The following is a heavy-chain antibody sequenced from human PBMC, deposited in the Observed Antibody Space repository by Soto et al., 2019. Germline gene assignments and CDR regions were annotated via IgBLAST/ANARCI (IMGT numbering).Heavy chain of an antibody. Sequence: SETLSLTCAVYGGSFSGYYWSWIRQPPGKGLEWIGEINHSGSTNYNPSLKSRVTISVDTSKNQFSLKLSSVTAADTAVYYCARHIGYGSGSHNRNYYYYGMDAWGQGTTVTVSS. J-gene: IGHJ6*02. CDR1: GGSFSGYY. CDR2: INHSGST. D-gene: IGHD3-10*01. V-gene: IGHV4-34*01. CDR3: ARHIGYGSGSHNRNYYYYGMDA.